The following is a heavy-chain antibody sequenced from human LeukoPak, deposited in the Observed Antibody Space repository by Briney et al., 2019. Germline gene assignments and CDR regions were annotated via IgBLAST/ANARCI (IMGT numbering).Heavy chain of an antibody. V-gene: IGHV1-69*05. D-gene: IGHD2-2*01. CDR2: IIPIFGTA. J-gene: IGHJ4*02. Sequence: GASVKVSCKASGGTFSSYAISWVRQAPGQGLEWMGGIIPIFGTANYAQKFQGRVTMITDTSTSTAYVELRSLRSDDTAVYYCARVDVVVPQYIDYWGQGTLVTVSS. CDR3: ARVDVVVPQYIDY. CDR1: GGTFSSYA.